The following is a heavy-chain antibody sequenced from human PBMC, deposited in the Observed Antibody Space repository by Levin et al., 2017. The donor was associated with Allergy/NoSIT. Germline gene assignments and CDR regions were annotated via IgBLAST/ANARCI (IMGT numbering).Heavy chain of an antibody. V-gene: IGHV3-53*01. J-gene: IGHJ4*02. CDR3: ARDRTFDY. CDR1: GFTVSSNY. Sequence: PGGSLRLSCAASGFTVSSNYMSWVRQAPGKGLEWVSVIDSGGSTYYADSVKGRFTISRDNSKNTLFLQMNSLTVEDTAVYYCARDRTFDYWGQGTLATVSS. CDR2: IDSGGST.